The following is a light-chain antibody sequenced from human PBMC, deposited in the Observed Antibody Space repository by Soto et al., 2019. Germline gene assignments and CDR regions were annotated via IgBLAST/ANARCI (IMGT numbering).Light chain of an antibody. V-gene: IGLV2-23*01. Sequence: QSVLTQPASVSGSPGQSITISCIGTSSDVGAYDLVSWYQQHPGTAPRLLIYENIRRPSTISSRFSGSKSGNTASLTISGLRAEDEANYHCCSYAGNRIFIFGGGTKVTVL. J-gene: IGLJ2*01. CDR2: ENI. CDR1: SSDVGAYDL. CDR3: CSYAGNRIFI.